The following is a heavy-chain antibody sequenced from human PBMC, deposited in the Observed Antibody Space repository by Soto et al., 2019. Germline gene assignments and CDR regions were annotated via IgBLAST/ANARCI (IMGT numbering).Heavy chain of an antibody. CDR3: ARVEVGATLDY. CDR2: IYYSGST. J-gene: IGHJ4*02. Sequence: NPSETLSLTCTVSGGSISSGDYYWSWIRQPPGKGLEWIGYIYYSGSTYYNPSLKSRVTISVDTSKNQFSLKLSSVTAADTAVYYCARVEVGATLDYWGQGTLVTVSS. D-gene: IGHD1-26*01. V-gene: IGHV4-30-4*01. CDR1: GGSISSGDYY.